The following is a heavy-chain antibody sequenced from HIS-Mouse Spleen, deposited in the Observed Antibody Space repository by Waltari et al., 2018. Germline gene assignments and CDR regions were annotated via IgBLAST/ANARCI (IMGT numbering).Heavy chain of an antibody. J-gene: IGHJ5*02. CDR3: ARHETSIAAAGSGWFDP. Sequence: QLQLQESGPGLVKPSETLSLTCTVSGGSISSSSYYWGWIRQPPVKGLEWIGSIYYSGSTYYNPSLKSRVTISVDTSKNQFSLKRSAVTAADTAVYYCARHETSIAAAGSGWFDPWGQGTLVTVSS. CDR1: GGSISSSSYY. V-gene: IGHV4-39*01. D-gene: IGHD6-13*01. CDR2: IYYSGST.